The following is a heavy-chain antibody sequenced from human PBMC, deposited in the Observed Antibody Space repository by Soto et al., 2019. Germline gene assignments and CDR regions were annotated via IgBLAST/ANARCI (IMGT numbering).Heavy chain of an antibody. CDR3: VKGEYYYDSSGYYPFDY. CDR1: GFTFSSYA. D-gene: IGHD3-22*01. CDR2: ISTNGGST. Sequence: GSLRLSCSASGFTFSSYAMHWVRQAPGKGLEYVSSISTNGGSTHYADSVKGRFTISRDNSKNTQYLQMSSLRADDTAVYYWVKGEYYYDSSGYYPFDYWGQGTLVTVSS. V-gene: IGHV3-64D*06. J-gene: IGHJ4*02.